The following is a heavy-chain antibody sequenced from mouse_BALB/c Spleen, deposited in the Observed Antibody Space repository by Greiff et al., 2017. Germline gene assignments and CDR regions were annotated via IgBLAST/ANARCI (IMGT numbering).Heavy chain of an antibody. CDR1: GSTFSSFG. Sequence: EVQRVESGGGLVQPGGSRKLSCAASGSTFSSFGLHWVRQAPEKGLEWVAYISSGSGTINYADTVKGRFTISRDNPKNTLFLQMTSLRSEDTAMYYCAREGILWYYAMDYWGQGTSVTVSS. CDR2: ISSGSGTI. CDR3: AREGILWYYAMDY. J-gene: IGHJ4*01. D-gene: IGHD2-1*01. V-gene: IGHV5-17*02.